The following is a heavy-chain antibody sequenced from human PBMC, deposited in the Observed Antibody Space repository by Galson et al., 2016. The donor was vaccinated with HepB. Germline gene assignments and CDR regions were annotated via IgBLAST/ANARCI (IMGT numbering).Heavy chain of an antibody. CDR1: GFTFSDAW. V-gene: IGHV3-15*01. J-gene: IGHJ4*02. CDR3: TTDSMITFGRLIVTETHFDY. D-gene: IGHD3-16*02. Sequence: SLRLSCAASGFTFSDAWMTWVRQTPGRGLEWVGRIKSKTDGGTRDYAAPVKGRFSISRDDSKNTLYLQMNSLKTEDTAVYYCTTDSMITFGRLIVTETHFDYWGQGTLVTVSS. CDR2: IKSKTDGGTR.